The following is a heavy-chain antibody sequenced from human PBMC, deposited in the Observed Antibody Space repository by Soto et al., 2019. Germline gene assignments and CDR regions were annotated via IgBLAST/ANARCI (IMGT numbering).Heavy chain of an antibody. Sequence: SETLSLTCAVYGGSFSGYYWSWIRQPPGKGLEWIGEINHSGSTNYNPSLKSRVTISVDTSKNQFSLKLSSVTAADTAVYYCARDGVWEYFQHWGQGTLVTVSS. D-gene: IGHD2-8*01. V-gene: IGHV4-34*01. CDR1: GGSFSGYY. CDR2: INHSGST. J-gene: IGHJ1*01. CDR3: ARDGVWEYFQH.